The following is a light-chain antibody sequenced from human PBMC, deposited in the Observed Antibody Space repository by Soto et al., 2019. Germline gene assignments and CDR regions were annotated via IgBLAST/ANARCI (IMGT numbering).Light chain of an antibody. Sequence: QSALTQPASVSGSPGQSITISCTGTSSDVGGYNYVSLYQQRPGKSPKLMIYDVSNRPSGVSNRFSGSKSGNTVSLTISGLQAEDEADYYCSSYTSSSTRVFGGGTKLTVL. CDR3: SSYTSSSTRV. CDR2: DVS. V-gene: IGLV2-14*01. CDR1: SSDVGGYNY. J-gene: IGLJ2*01.